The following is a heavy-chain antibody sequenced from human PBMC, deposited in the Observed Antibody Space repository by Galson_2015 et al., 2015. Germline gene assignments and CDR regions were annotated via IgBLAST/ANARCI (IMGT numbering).Heavy chain of an antibody. CDR2: IIPIFGIA. CDR3: ARDKQIVGAPNWFDP. J-gene: IGHJ5*02. V-gene: IGHV1-69*10. D-gene: IGHD1-26*01. CDR1: GGTFSSYA. Sequence: SVKVSCKASGGTFSSYAISWVRQAPGQGLEGMGGIIPIFGIANYAQKFQGRVTSTADKSTSTAYMELSSVRSEDTAVYYCARDKQIVGAPNWFDPWGQGTLVPVSS.